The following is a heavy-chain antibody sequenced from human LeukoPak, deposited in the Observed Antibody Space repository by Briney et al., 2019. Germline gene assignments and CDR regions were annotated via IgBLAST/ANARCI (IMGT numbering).Heavy chain of an antibody. J-gene: IGHJ4*02. V-gene: IGHV4-39*01. D-gene: IGHD2-15*01. CDR1: GGSISSSSYY. CDR2: IYYSGST. CDR3: ASSQVAATRGGKKSFDY. Sequence: SETLSLTCTVSGGSISSSSYYWGWIRQPPGKGLEWIGSIYYSGSTYYNPSLKSRVTISVDTSKNQFSLKLSSVTAADTAVYYCASSQVAATRGGKKSFDYWGQGTLVTVSS.